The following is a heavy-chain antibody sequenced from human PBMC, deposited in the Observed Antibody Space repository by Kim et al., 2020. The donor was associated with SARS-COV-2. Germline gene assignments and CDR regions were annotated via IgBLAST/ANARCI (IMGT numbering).Heavy chain of an antibody. Sequence: LKSRVTISVDTSKNQFSLKLSSVTAADTAVYYCARGDSSSLDDYYYYMDVWGKGTTVTVSS. CDR3: ARGDSSSLDDYYYYMDV. J-gene: IGHJ6*03. D-gene: IGHD6-13*01. V-gene: IGHV4-59*09.